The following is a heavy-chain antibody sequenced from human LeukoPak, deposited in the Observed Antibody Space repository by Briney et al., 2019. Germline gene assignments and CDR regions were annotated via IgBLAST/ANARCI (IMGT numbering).Heavy chain of an antibody. V-gene: IGHV3-21*01. D-gene: IGHD3-10*01. Sequence: PGRSLRLSCAASGFTFDDYAMHWVRQAPGKGLEWVSSISSSSSYIYYADSVKGRFTISRDNAKNSLYLQMDSLRAEDTAVYYCARGRPMIRGVITYFDYWGQGTLVTVSS. CDR2: ISSSSSYI. CDR3: ARGRPMIRGVITYFDY. J-gene: IGHJ4*02. CDR1: GFTFDDYA.